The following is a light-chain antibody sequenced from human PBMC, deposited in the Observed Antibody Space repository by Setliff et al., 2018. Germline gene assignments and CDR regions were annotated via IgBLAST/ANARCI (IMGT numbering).Light chain of an antibody. CDR3: CSYAASYNPYV. J-gene: IGLJ1*01. Sequence: QSVLTQPPSASGSPGQSLTISCTGTSRDIGAYNPVSWYQQHPGKAPKLLIYEVTKRPSGVPDRFSGSKSGNTASLTVSGLQADDEADYFCCSYAASYNPYVFGSGTKVTVL. CDR1: SRDIGAYNP. V-gene: IGLV2-8*01. CDR2: EVT.